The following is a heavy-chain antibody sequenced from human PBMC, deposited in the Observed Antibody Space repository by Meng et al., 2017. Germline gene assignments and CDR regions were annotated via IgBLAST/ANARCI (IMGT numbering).Heavy chain of an antibody. D-gene: IGHD3-10*01. V-gene: IGHV1-69*02. CDR3: AGRRGHDAFDI. J-gene: IGHJ3*02. CDR2: IIPILGIA. CDR1: GGTFSSYT. Sequence: SVKVSCKASGGTFSSYTISWVRQAPGQGLEWIGRIIPILGIANYAQKFQGRVTITADKSTSTAYMELSSLRSEDTAVYYCAGRRGHDAFDIWGQGTMVTVSS.